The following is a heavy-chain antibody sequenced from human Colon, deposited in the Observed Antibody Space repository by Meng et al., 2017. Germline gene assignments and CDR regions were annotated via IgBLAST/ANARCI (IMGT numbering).Heavy chain of an antibody. J-gene: IGHJ3*02. CDR2: INSEGSST. CDR3: ARDKMGATYDAFDI. CDR1: GFTFSNYW. D-gene: IGHD1-26*01. Sequence: GESLKISCAASGFTFSNYWMHLVRQAPGKGLVWVSRINSEGSSTTYADSVKGRFTISRDNAKNTLYLQMKSLRAEDTAVYYCARDKMGATYDAFDIWGQGTMVTVSS. V-gene: IGHV3-74*01.